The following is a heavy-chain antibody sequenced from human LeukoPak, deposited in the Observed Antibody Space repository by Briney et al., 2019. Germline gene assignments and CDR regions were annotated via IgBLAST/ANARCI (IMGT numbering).Heavy chain of an antibody. D-gene: IGHD3-3*01. V-gene: IGHV3-7*01. J-gene: IGHJ6*03. CDR3: ARDSSRRITIFGVVPGPDYYMDV. Sequence: GGSLRLSCAASGFTFSSYWMSWVRQAPGKGLEWVANIKQDGSEKYYVDSVKGRFTISRDNAKNSLYLQMNSLRAEDTAVYYCARDSSRRITIFGVVPGPDYYMDVWGKGTTVTVSS. CDR1: GFTFSSYW. CDR2: IKQDGSEK.